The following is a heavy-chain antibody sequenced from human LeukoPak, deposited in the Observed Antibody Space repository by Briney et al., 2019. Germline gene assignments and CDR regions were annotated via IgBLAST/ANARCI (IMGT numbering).Heavy chain of an antibody. V-gene: IGHV3-33*08. CDR1: GFTFSSYA. J-gene: IGHJ4*02. CDR2: IKQDGTEK. D-gene: IGHD3-9*01. Sequence: PGRSLRLSCAASGFTFSSYAMHWVRQAPGKGLEWVAVIKQDGTEKYYVDSVKGRFTISRDNSRNTLDLQMNSLRVEDTAIYFCSTGYYQLNYWGQGTLVTVSS. CDR3: STGYYQLNY.